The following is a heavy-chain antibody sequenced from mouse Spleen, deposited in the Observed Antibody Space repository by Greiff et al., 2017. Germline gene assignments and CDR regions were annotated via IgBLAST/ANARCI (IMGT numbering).Heavy chain of an antibody. J-gene: IGHJ4*01. CDR3: ARRRYYGSRTGAMDY. V-gene: IGHV1-82*01. CDR1: GYAFSSSW. D-gene: IGHD1-1*01. Sequence: VQLQQSGPELVKPGASVKISCKASGYAFSSSWMNWVKQRPGKGLEWIGRIYPGDGDTNYNGKFKGKATLTADKSSSTAYMQLSSLTSEDSAVYYCARRRYYGSRTGAMDYWGQGTSVTVSS. CDR2: IYPGDGDT.